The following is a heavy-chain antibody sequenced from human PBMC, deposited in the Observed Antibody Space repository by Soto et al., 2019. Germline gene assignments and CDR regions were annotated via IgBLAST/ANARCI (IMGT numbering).Heavy chain of an antibody. CDR1: GGTFSSYA. CDR3: ARELLRGYSYGYLDY. V-gene: IGHV1-69*13. Sequence: GASLKVSCKASGGTFSSYAISWVRQAPGQGLEWMGGIIPIFGTANYAQKFQGRVTITADESTSTAYMELSSLRSEDTAVYYCARELLRGYSYGYLDYWGQGTQVTVSS. D-gene: IGHD5-18*01. CDR2: IIPIFGTA. J-gene: IGHJ4*02.